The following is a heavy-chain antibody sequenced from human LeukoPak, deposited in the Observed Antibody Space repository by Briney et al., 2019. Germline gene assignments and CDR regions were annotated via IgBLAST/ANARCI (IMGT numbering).Heavy chain of an antibody. CDR2: NSGGT. V-gene: IGHV1-2*04. Sequence: NSGGTNYAQKFQGWVTMTRDTSISTAYMELSRLRSDDTAVYYCARGGAIVVVVAATPGDYWGQGTLVTVSS. CDR3: ARGGAIVVVVAATPGDY. D-gene: IGHD2-15*01. J-gene: IGHJ4*02.